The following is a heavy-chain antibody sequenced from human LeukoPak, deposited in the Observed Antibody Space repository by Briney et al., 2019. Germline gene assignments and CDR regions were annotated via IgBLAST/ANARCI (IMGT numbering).Heavy chain of an antibody. CDR2: INPSGGST. CDR3: AREDMITFGGVIIMSHYFDY. J-gene: IGHJ4*02. Sequence: ASVKVSCKASGYTFTSYDINWVRQATGQGLEWMAIINPSGGSTTYAQRFQGRVTMTRDMSTSTVYMELSSLRSEDTAVYYCAREDMITFGGVIIMSHYFDYWGQGTLVTVSS. D-gene: IGHD3-16*02. V-gene: IGHV1-46*01. CDR1: GYTFTSYD.